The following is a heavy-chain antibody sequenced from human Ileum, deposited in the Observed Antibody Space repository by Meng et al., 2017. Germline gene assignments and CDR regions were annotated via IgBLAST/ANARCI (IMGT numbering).Heavy chain of an antibody. CDR1: GFTFSADA. CDR3: AKDQGVGGTLGFIDY. CDR2: ISSDGSRK. V-gene: IGHV3-30*04. J-gene: IGHJ4*02. Sequence: GESLKISCAASGFTFSADAMQWVRQAPGKGLEWVAIISSDGSRKFYADSVTGRFTISRDNSKNTLYLQMDSLRTEDTALYYCAKDQGVGGTLGFIDYWGQGTLVTVSS. D-gene: IGHD1-26*01.